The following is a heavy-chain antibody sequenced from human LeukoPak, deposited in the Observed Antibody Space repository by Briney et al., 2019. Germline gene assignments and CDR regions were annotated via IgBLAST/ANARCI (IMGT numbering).Heavy chain of an antibody. CDR1: GFTFSSYS. J-gene: IGHJ4*02. V-gene: IGHV3-21*01. D-gene: IGHD3-9*01. CDR3: ARVMAYYDILTGYFLDY. CDR2: ISSSSSYI. Sequence: GGSLRLSCAASGFTFSSYSMNWVRQAPGKGLEWVSSISSSSSYIYYADSVKGRFTISRDNAKNSLYLQMNSLRAEDTAVYYCARVMAYYDILTGYFLDYWGQGTLVTVSS.